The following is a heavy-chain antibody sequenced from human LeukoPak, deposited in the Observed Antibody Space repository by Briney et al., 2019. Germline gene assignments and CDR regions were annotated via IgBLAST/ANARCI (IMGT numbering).Heavy chain of an antibody. CDR1: GFTFSGFA. V-gene: IGHV3-23*01. CDR3: AKDGGDYLDY. CDR2: ISGRGDNT. Sequence: GGSLRLSCAAAGFTFSGFAMSWVRRTPGEGLEWVSGISGRGDNTLYADSVKGPLTISRDNSKNTLYLEMNSLRAEDTAIYYCAKDGGDYLDYWGQGTLVTVSS. J-gene: IGHJ4*02. D-gene: IGHD3-10*01.